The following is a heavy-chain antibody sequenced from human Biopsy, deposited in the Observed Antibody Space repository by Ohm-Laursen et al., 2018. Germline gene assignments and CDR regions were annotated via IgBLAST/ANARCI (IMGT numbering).Heavy chain of an antibody. V-gene: IGHV1-8*01. CDR1: GYTFTSYE. D-gene: IGHD3-10*01. CDR2: MNPNSGNT. CDR3: ARGRNPVWFGEDLDY. J-gene: IGHJ4*02. Sequence: ASVKVSCKASGYTFTSYEINWVRQATGQGLEWMGWMNPNSGNTGYAQKLQGRVTMTRNTSIGTAYMELSSLRSEDTAVYYCARGRNPVWFGEDLDYWGQGTLVTVSS.